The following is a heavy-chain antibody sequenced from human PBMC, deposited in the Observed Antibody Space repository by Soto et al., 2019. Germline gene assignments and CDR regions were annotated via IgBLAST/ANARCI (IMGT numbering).Heavy chain of an antibody. CDR2: IYHSGST. J-gene: IGHJ4*02. CDR1: GGSISDYY. Sequence: QVQLQESGPGLVKPSETLSLTCTVSGGSISDYYWSWIRQSPGKGLEWIGYIYHSGSTYYNPSLKSRVTISLDASKTQFSLKLSSLTPADTAVYYCARASRNYFAYWGQGALVTVSS. CDR3: ARASRNYFAY. V-gene: IGHV4-59*01.